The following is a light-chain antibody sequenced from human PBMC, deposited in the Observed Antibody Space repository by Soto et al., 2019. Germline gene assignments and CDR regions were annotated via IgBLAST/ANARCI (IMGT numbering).Light chain of an antibody. Sequence: QSALTQPASVSGSPGQSITISCTGTRSDVGAYNSVSWYQQHPGKVPKLIIHAVSIRPSGVSNRFSGSKSGNTASLAISGLQAEDEADYYCSSYTSNNLLFGGGTKLTVL. CDR2: AVS. CDR3: SSYTSNNLL. V-gene: IGLV2-14*01. CDR1: RSDVGAYNS. J-gene: IGLJ2*01.